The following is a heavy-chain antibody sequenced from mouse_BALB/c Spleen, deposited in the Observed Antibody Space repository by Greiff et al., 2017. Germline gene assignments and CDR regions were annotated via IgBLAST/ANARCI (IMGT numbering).Heavy chain of an antibody. V-gene: IGHV2-9*02. J-gene: IGHJ3*01. CDR1: GFSLTSYG. D-gene: IGHD3-3*01. Sequence: ESGPGLVAPSQSLSITCTVSGFSLTSYGVHWVRQPPGKGLEWLGVIWAGGSTNYNSALMSRLSISKDNSKSQVFLKMNSLQTDDTAMYYCARGDWRGFAYWGQGTLVTVSA. CDR3: ARGDWRGFAY. CDR2: IWAGGST.